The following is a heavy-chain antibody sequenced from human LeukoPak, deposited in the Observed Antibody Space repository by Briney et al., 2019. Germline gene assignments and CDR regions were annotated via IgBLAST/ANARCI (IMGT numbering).Heavy chain of an antibody. CDR1: GVSISSYY. J-gene: IGHJ3*02. CDR3: ARGIAVPASHARAFDI. V-gene: IGHV4-59*12. D-gene: IGHD2-2*01. CDR2: IYYSGST. Sequence: SETLSLTCTVSGVSISSYYWSWIRQPPGKGLEWIGYIYYSGSTNYNPSLKSRVTISVDTSKNQFSLKLSSVTAADTAVYYCARGIAVPASHARAFDIWGQGTMVTVSS.